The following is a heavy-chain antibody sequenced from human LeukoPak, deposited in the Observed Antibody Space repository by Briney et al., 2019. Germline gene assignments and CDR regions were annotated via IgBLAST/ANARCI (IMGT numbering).Heavy chain of an antibody. CDR3: ARVSRAGDYYYYYYMDV. CDR2: IYTSGST. Sequence: PSETLSLTCTVSGGSISSYYWSWIRQPAGKGLEWIGRIYTSGSTNYNPSLKSRVTMSVDTSKNQFSLKLSSVTAADTAVYYCARVSRAGDYYYYYYMDVWGKGTTVTVSS. D-gene: IGHD3-10*01. V-gene: IGHV4-4*07. J-gene: IGHJ6*03. CDR1: GGSISSYY.